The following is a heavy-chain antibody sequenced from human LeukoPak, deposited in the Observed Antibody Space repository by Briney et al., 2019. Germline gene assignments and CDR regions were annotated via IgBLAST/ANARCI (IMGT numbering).Heavy chain of an antibody. J-gene: IGHJ4*02. CDR3: TTELYGGPDN. CDR1: GFVFSNAW. V-gene: IGHV3-15*01. Sequence: PGGSLRLSCAASGFVFSNAWMSWVRQAPGKGLEWIGRTISKANGGATQYAAPVKGRFTISRDDSKTTLYLQMNSLKTEDTAVYYCTTELYGGPDNWGQGTLVTVSS. D-gene: IGHD3-10*01. CDR2: TISKANGGAT.